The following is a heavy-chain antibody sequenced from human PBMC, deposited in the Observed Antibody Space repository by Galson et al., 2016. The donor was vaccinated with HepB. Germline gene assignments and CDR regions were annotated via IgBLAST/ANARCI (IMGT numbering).Heavy chain of an antibody. CDR1: GFTFSTYS. CDR2: ISSGSSTI. D-gene: IGHD6-6*01. J-gene: IGHJ4*02. Sequence: SLRLSCAASGFTFSTYSMNWVRQAPGKGLEWVSYISSGSSTIYYADSVKGRFTISRDNAKNSLYLQMNSLRDEDTAVYYCARGWYSNSSPCLDCWGQGTLVTVSS. V-gene: IGHV3-48*02. CDR3: ARGWYSNSSPCLDC.